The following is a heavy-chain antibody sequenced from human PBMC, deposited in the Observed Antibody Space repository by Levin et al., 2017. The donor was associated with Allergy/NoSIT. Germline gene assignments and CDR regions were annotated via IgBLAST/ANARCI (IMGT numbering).Heavy chain of an antibody. CDR2: IDWDDDK. CDR3: ARMGRVGTNGGAFDY. J-gene: IGHJ4*02. D-gene: IGHD1-26*01. V-gene: IGHV2-70*11. CDR1: GFSLSTSGMC. Sequence: QTLSLTCTFSGFSLSTSGMCVSWIRQPPGKALEWLARIDWDDDKYYSTSLKTRLTISKDTSKNQVVLTMTNMDPVDTATYYCARMGRVGTNGGAFDYWGQGTLVTVSS.